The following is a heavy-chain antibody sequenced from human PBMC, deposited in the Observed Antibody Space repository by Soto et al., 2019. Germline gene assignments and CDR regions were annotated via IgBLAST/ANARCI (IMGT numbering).Heavy chain of an antibody. CDR3: AKQFSASSSAYYGMDV. J-gene: IGHJ6*01. CDR1: GGSISSGDYY. D-gene: IGHD2-15*01. CDR2: IYYSGST. Sequence: SETLSLTCTVSGGSISSGDYYWSWIRQPPGKGLEWIGYIYYSGSTYYNPSLKSRVTISVDTSKNQFSLKLSSVTAADTAVYYCAKQFSASSSAYYGMDVWGPGTTVTVAS. V-gene: IGHV4-30-4*01.